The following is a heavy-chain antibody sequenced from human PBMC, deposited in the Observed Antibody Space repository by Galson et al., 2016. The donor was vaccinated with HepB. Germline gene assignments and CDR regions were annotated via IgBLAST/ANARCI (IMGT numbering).Heavy chain of an antibody. Sequence: SETLSLTCSVSGGSISSSYWTWIRLPPGKGLEWIGYIYYSGATKYNPSLRSRVTISMDTSKNQLSLKLNSVTAADTAVYHCAGVNYVGHAFDIWGQGTVVTVSS. D-gene: IGHD1-7*01. CDR1: GGSISSSY. V-gene: IGHV4-59*01. CDR3: AGVNYVGHAFDI. J-gene: IGHJ3*02. CDR2: IYYSGAT.